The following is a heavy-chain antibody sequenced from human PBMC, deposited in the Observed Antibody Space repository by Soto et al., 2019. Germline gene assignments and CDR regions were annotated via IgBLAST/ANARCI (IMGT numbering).Heavy chain of an antibody. CDR1: GDSVSSDNYY. Sequence: QVQLQESGPGLVKPSETLSLTCTVSGDSVSSDNYYWTWIRQPPGKGLEWIGYIYSSGSTNYNPSLKSRVTIIHDTSSNQFSLELTSVNAADTAGYYRARDIRGYSRALDHWGQGTLVTVSS. CDR2: IYSSGST. D-gene: IGHD5-18*01. V-gene: IGHV4-61*01. CDR3: ARDIRGYSRALDH. J-gene: IGHJ4*02.